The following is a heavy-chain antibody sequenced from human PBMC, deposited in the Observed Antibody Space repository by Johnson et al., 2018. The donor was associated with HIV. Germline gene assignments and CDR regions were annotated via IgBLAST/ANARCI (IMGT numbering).Heavy chain of an antibody. D-gene: IGHD1-26*01. CDR2: ISSSGNTI. CDR3: ARDLRGANWHDVFDI. CDR1: GFTFGDYY. J-gene: IGHJ3*02. Sequence: QVQLVESGGGLVQPGGSLRLSCAASGFTFGDYYMTWIRQAPGKGLEWVSYISSSGNTIYYADSVQGRFTISRDNAKNSLYLQMNSLRDEDTAVYYCARDLRGANWHDVFDIWGQGTMVTVSS. V-gene: IGHV3-11*04.